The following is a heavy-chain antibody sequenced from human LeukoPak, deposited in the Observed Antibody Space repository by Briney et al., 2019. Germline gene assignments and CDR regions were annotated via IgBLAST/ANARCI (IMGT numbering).Heavy chain of an antibody. CDR1: GLTFSTYW. J-gene: IGHJ4*02. Sequence: GGSLRLSCEVSGLTFSTYWMTWVRQAPGKGLEWVASINQNGREKYYVDSVKGRFTISRDNAKDSLYLQMNSLRDEDTAVYYCARSLGDDWGQGTLVTVYS. D-gene: IGHD3-16*01. V-gene: IGHV3-7*01. CDR2: INQNGREK. CDR3: ARSLGDD.